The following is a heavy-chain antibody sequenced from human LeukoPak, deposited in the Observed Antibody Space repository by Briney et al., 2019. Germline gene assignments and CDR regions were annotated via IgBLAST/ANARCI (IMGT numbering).Heavy chain of an antibody. CDR2: INSDGSST. Sequence: GGSLRLSCAASGFIFSSYWMHWVRQAPGKGLVWVSRINSDGSSTSYADSVKGRFTISRDNAKNTLYLQMNSLRAEDTAVYYCARVSRYCSGGSCYSGALGRWGQGTLVTVSS. J-gene: IGHJ4*02. D-gene: IGHD2-15*01. CDR3: ARVSRYCSGGSCYSGALGR. CDR1: GFIFSSYW. V-gene: IGHV3-74*01.